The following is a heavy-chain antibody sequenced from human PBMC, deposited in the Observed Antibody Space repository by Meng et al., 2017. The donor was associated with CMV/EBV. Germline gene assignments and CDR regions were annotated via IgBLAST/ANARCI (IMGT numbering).Heavy chain of an antibody. J-gene: IGHJ6*02. V-gene: IGHV4-59*01. D-gene: IGHD3-22*01. CDR2: IYYSGST. CDR3: ARSSYYDSSGYYYLGGMDV. Sequence: SETLSLTCTVSGGSISSYYWSWIRQPPGKGLEWTGYIYYSGSTNYNPSLKSRVTISVDTSKNQFSLKLSSVTAADTAVYYCARSSYYDSSGYYYLGGMDVWGQGTTVTVSS. CDR1: GGSISSYY.